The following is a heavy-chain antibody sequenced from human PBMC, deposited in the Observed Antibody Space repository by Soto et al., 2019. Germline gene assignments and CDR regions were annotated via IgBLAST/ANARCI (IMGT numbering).Heavy chain of an antibody. CDR1: GGSFSGYY. V-gene: IGHV4-34*01. J-gene: IGHJ4*02. D-gene: IGHD6-19*01. CDR2: INHSGST. Sequence: QVQLQQWGAGLLKPSETLSLTCAVYGGSFSGYYWSWIRQPPGKGLEWIGEINHSGSTNYNPSLRSGAPRSLAPPKNRSPLRRGLVPAGGRVVYYGGRGRSVAGQGGGDYWGQGTLVTVSS. CDR3: GRGRSVAGQGGGDY.